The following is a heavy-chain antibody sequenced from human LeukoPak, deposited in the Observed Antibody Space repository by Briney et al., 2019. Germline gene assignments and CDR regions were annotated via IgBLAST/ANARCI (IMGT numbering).Heavy chain of an antibody. V-gene: IGHV3-23*01. CDR3: AKKAYYYGSGTSDDAFDI. D-gene: IGHD3-10*01. Sequence: AGGSLRLSCAASGFTFSSYAMSWVRQAPGKGLEWVSAISGSGGSTYYADSVKGRFTISRDNSKNTLYLQMNSLRAEDTAVYYCAKKAYYYGSGTSDDAFDIWGQGTMVTVSS. CDR2: ISGSGGST. CDR1: GFTFSSYA. J-gene: IGHJ3*02.